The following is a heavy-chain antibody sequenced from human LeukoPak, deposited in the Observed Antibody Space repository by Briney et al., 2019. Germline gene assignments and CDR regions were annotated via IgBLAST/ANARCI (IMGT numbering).Heavy chain of an antibody. V-gene: IGHV3-7*04. J-gene: IGHJ4*02. CDR2: IHPDGNEK. Sequence: PGGSLRLSCTASGFTFSTYWMNWVRQTPGKGLEWVAHIHPDGNEKYYVGSVKGRFTISRDNAKNSLYLQMNSLRVEDTAVYYCARGDDFSRDYWGQGTLVTVSS. CDR1: GFTFSTYW. D-gene: IGHD2-21*02. CDR3: ARGDDFSRDY.